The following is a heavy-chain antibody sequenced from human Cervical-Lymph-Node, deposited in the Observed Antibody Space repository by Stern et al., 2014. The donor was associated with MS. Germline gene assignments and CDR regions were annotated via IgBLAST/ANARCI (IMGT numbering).Heavy chain of an antibody. CDR1: GFTLSSSA. CDR3: AKSPRVLSPDYYYYYGMDV. D-gene: IGHD2-8*01. J-gene: IGHJ6*02. Sequence: EVQLVESGGGLVQPGGSLRLSCAASGFTLSSSAMSWVRQAPGKGLEGVSAISGSGGSTFYAYSVKGRFTISRDNSKNTLYLQMNSLRAEDTAVYYCAKSPRVLSPDYYYYYGMDVWGQGTTVTVSS. V-gene: IGHV3-23*04. CDR2: ISGSGGST.